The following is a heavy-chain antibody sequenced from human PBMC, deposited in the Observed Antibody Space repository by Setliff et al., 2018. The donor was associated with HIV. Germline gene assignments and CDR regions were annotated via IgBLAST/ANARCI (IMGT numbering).Heavy chain of an antibody. V-gene: IGHV4-34*01. J-gene: IGHJ5*02. CDR3: ARHAVPHYYDSSGPS. D-gene: IGHD3-22*01. CDR1: GESFSGYY. CDR2: INHSGST. Sequence: SETLSLTCAVYGESFSGYYWSWIRQPQGKGLEWIGEINHSGSTNYNPSLKSRVTMSVDTSKNQFSLKLTSVNAADTAVYYCARHAVPHYYDSSGPSWGPGTLVTVSS.